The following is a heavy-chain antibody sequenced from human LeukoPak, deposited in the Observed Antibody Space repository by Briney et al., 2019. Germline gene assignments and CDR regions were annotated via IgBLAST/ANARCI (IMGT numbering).Heavy chain of an antibody. J-gene: IGHJ4*02. V-gene: IGHV3-30*02. D-gene: IGHD5-18*01. CDR2: IRYDGSNK. Sequence: GGSLRLSCAASGFTFSSYGMHWVRQAPGKGLEWVAFIRYDGSNKYYADSVKGRFTISRDNSTNTLYLQMNSLRAEDTAVYYCAKDKDVGYSYGFDYWGQGTLVTVSS. CDR1: GFTFSSYG. CDR3: AKDKDVGYSYGFDY.